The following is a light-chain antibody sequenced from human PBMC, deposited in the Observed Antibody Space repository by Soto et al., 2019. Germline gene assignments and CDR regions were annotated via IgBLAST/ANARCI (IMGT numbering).Light chain of an antibody. CDR3: CSYAGSITFYV. V-gene: IGLV2-23*02. Sequence: QSVLTQPASVSGSPGQSITISCTGTSSDVGGYNYVSWYQQHPGKAPKLMIYDVSNRPSGVSNRFSGSKSGNTASLTISGLQAEDEADYYCCSYAGSITFYVFGTGTKVTVL. CDR1: SSDVGGYNY. CDR2: DVS. J-gene: IGLJ1*01.